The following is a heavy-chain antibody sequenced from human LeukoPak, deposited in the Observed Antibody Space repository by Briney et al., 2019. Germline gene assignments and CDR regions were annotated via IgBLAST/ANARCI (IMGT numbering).Heavy chain of an antibody. D-gene: IGHD3-9*01. Sequence: PGGSLRLSCAASGFTFSSYAMGWVRQAPGKGLEWVSAISGSGGSTYYADSVKGRFTISRDNSKNTLYLQMNSLRAEDTAVYYCAKPTNGDDILTGYSQYYFDYWGQGTLVTVSS. V-gene: IGHV3-23*01. CDR1: GFTFSSYA. CDR2: ISGSGGST. J-gene: IGHJ4*02. CDR3: AKPTNGDDILTGYSQYYFDY.